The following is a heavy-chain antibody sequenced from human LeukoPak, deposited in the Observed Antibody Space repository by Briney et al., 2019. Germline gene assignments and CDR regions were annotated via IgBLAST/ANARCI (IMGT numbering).Heavy chain of an antibody. D-gene: IGHD1-7*01. CDR2: IIPILGIA. CDR1: GGTFSSYT. Sequence: GSSVKVSCKASGGTFSSYTISWVRQAPGQGLEWMGRIIPILGIANYAQKFQGRVTITADKSTSTAYMELSSLRSEDTAVYYCATLTGTTGGSFDYWGQGTLVTVSS. J-gene: IGHJ4*02. CDR3: ATLTGTTGGSFDY. V-gene: IGHV1-69*02.